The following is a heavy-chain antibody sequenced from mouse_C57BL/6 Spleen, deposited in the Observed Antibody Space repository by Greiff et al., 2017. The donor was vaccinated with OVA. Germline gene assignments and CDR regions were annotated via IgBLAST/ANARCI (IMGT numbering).Heavy chain of an antibody. D-gene: IGHD1-1*01. CDR1: GYTFTDYN. CDR3: ARKDYYGSSPWFAY. J-gene: IGHJ3*01. CDR2: INPNNGGT. V-gene: IGHV1-18*01. Sequence: EVKLQESGPELVKPVASVKLPCKASGYTFTDYNMDWVKQSHGKSLEWIGDINPNNGGTIYNQKFKGKATLTVDKSSSTAYMELRSLTSEDTAVYYGARKDYYGSSPWFAYWGQGTLVTVSA.